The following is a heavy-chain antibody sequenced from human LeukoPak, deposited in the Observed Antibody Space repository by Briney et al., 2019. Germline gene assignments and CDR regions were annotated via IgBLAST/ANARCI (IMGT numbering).Heavy chain of an antibody. CDR3: AAVPYFTMVRGGTVY. J-gene: IGHJ4*02. D-gene: IGHD3-10*01. V-gene: IGHV3-21*01. CDR1: GFTFSDYN. Sequence: GGSLRLSCVVSGFTFSDYNMNWVRQAPGKGLEWVASISTSSTYIYYADSMTGRFTISRDNAKNSLYLQMNSLRAEDTAVYYCAAVPYFTMVRGGTVYWGQGTLVTVSS. CDR2: ISTSSTYI.